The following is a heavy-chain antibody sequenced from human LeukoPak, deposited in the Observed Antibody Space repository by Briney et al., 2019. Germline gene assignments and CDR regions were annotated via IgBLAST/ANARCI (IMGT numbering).Heavy chain of an antibody. J-gene: IGHJ4*02. D-gene: IGHD2-2*01. V-gene: IGHV3-23*01. CDR1: GFTFSSDA. Sequence: GGSLRLSCAASGFTFSSDAMSWVRQAPGKGLEWVSTSSGSGGTTYYADSVKGRFTISRDNSKHTLYLQMNSLRAEDTAVYYCSKWKAIVLVPAARSPIDYWGQGTLVTVSS. CDR3: SKWKAIVLVPAARSPIDY. CDR2: SSGSGGTT.